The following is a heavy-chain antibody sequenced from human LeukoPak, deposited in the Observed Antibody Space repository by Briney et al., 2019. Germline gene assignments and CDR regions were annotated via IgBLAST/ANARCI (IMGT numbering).Heavy chain of an antibody. J-gene: IGHJ4*02. D-gene: IGHD6-19*01. Sequence: PGGSLRLSCAASGFTFDGYGMSWVRHAPGKGLEWVSGINWNGGSTVYADSVKGRFTISRDNAKNSLYLQMNSLRAEDTALYYCASSGAVAGGDYWGQGTLVTVSS. CDR1: GFTFDGYG. CDR2: INWNGGST. V-gene: IGHV3-20*04. CDR3: ASSGAVAGGDY.